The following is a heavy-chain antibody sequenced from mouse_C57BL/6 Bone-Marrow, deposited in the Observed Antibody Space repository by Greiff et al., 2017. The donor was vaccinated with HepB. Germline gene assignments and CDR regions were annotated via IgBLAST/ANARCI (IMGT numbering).Heavy chain of an antibody. CDR2: IYPGSGST. CDR1: GYTFTSYW. J-gene: IGHJ3*01. V-gene: IGHV1-55*01. D-gene: IGHD2-4*01. CDR3: ARSLNDSPWFAY. Sequence: QVQLQQPGAELVKPGASVKMSCKASGYTFTSYWITWVKQRPGQGLEWIGDIYPGSGSTNYNEKFKSKATLTVDTSSSTAYRQLSSLTSEDSAVYYCARSLNDSPWFAYWGQGTLVTVSA.